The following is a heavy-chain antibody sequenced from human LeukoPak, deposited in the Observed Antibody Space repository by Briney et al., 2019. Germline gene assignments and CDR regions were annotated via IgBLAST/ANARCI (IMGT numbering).Heavy chain of an antibody. Sequence: SETLSLTCTVSGGSISSYYWSWIRQPPGKGLGWIGYIYTSGSTNYNPSLKSRVTISVDTSKNQFSLKLSSVTAADTAVYYCARVRGGSHWFDPWGQGTLVTVSS. CDR2: IYTSGST. CDR3: ARVRGGSHWFDP. CDR1: GGSISSYY. V-gene: IGHV4-4*09. J-gene: IGHJ5*02.